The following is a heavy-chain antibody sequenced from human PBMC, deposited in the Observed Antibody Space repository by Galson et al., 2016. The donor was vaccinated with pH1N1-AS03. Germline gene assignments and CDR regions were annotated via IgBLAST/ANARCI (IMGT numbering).Heavy chain of an antibody. D-gene: IGHD4-17*01. Sequence: CAISGDSVLSDSAAWDWVRQSPSRGLEWLGRTYLRSTWYHDYAESMKSRIIINADTSKNQFSLQLNSVTPEDTAVYYCVRDIYGDPLGEWGQGTLVTVSS. V-gene: IGHV6-1*01. J-gene: IGHJ4*02. CDR2: TYLRSTWYH. CDR1: GDSVLSDSAA. CDR3: VRDIYGDPLGE.